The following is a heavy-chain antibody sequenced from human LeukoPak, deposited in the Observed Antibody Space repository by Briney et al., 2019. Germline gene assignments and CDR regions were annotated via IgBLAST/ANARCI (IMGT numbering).Heavy chain of an antibody. Sequence: GGSLRLSCAASGFTFGDCTMNWVRQAPGKGLEWVSAISKSGTYIYADSVKGRFTVSRDNAKNSLFLQMNSLRVEDTAVYYCAREVVIVVEPAANTIDYWGQGTRVTVSS. D-gene: IGHD2-2*01. V-gene: IGHV3-21*01. J-gene: IGHJ4*02. CDR1: GFTFGDCT. CDR3: AREVVIVVEPAANTIDY. CDR2: ISKSGTYI.